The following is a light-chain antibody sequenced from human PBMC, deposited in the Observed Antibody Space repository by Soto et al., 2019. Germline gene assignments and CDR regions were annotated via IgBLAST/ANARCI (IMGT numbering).Light chain of an antibody. V-gene: IGKV3-20*01. CDR2: GSS. CDR1: QTIGTAH. CDR3: QQYGNSPPAT. J-gene: IGKJ5*01. Sequence: EIVLTQSPGTLSLSPGERATLSCRASQTIGTAHLAWYQQKPGQAPRLLIYGSSTRATGLPDRFIGSGSGTDFTLTITRLEPEDFVVYYCQQYGNSPPATFSQGTRLDIK.